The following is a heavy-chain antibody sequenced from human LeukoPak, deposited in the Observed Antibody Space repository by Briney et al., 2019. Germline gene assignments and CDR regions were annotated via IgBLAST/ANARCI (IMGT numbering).Heavy chain of an antibody. D-gene: IGHD6-19*01. CDR2: INPNSGGT. J-gene: IGHJ4*02. V-gene: IGHV1-2*02. Sequence: ASVKVSCKASGYTFTGYYMHWVRQASGQGLEWMGWINPNSGGTNYAQKFQGRVTMTRDTSISTAYMELSRLRSDDTAVYYCAREMGIAVAGKLDYWGQGTLVTVSS. CDR3: AREMGIAVAGKLDY. CDR1: GYTFTGYY.